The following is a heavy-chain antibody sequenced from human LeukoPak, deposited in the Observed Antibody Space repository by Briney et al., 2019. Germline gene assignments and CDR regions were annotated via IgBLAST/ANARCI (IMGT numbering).Heavy chain of an antibody. J-gene: IGHJ1*01. Sequence: SETLSLTCSVPGGSISSYYWTWIRQPPGKGLEWIGYRYYSGSTTYNPSLKSRVTISVDTSKSQFSLKLISVTAADTAIYYCARVRGDFETDWGQGTLVTVSS. V-gene: IGHV4-59*01. D-gene: IGHD3-16*01. CDR3: ARVRGDFETD. CDR2: RYYSGST. CDR1: GGSISSYY.